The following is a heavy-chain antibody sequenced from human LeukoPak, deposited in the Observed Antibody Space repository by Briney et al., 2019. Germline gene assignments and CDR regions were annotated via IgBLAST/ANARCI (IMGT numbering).Heavy chain of an antibody. V-gene: IGHV3-23*01. Sequence: GGSLRLSCAASGFTFSSYAMSWARQAPGKGLEWVSTMSGSGGSIYYTDSVEGRFTISRDNSKNTVYLQMNSLRAEDTATYYCATDVSERLDHWGQGTLVTVSS. CDR1: GFTFSSYA. CDR3: ATDVSERLDH. J-gene: IGHJ4*01. CDR2: MSGSGGSI.